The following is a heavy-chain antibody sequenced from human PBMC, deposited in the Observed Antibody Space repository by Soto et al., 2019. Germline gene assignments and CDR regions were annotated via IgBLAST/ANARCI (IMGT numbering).Heavy chain of an antibody. J-gene: IGHJ6*02. CDR3: ARVHEDYGDYVGLYYGMDV. D-gene: IGHD4-17*01. V-gene: IGHV1-8*01. Sequence: QVQLVQSGAEVKKPGASVKVSCKASGYTFTSYDINWVRQATGQGLEWMGWMNPNSGNTGYAQKFQGRVTMTRNTSISTAYMELSSLRSEDTAVYYCARVHEDYGDYVGLYYGMDVWGQGTTVTVSS. CDR2: MNPNSGNT. CDR1: GYTFTSYD.